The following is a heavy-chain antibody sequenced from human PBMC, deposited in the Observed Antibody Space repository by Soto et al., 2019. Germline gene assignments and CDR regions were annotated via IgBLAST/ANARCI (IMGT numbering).Heavy chain of an antibody. CDR2: IIPILGIA. CDR3: ARDRYYGSGSHHHDAFDI. CDR1: GGTFSSYT. D-gene: IGHD3-10*01. J-gene: IGHJ3*02. Sequence: ASVKVSCKASGGTFSSYTISWVRQAPGQGLEWMGRIIPILGIANYAQKFQGRVTTTADKSTSTAYMELSSLRSEDTAVYYCARDRYYGSGSHHHDAFDIWGQGAMVTVSS. V-gene: IGHV1-69*04.